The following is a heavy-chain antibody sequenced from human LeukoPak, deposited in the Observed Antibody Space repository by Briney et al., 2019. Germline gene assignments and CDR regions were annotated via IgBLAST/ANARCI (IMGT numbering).Heavy chain of an antibody. D-gene: IGHD3-22*01. V-gene: IGHV3-9*01. J-gene: IGHJ6*02. CDR1: GFTFDDYA. Sequence: GGSLRLSCAASGFTFDDYAMHWVRHAQGKGLEWVSGISWNSGSIGYADSVKGRFTISRDNAKNSLYLQMNSLRAEDTALYYCATKAPYYYDSSGRYYGMDVWGQGTTVTVSS. CDR3: ATKAPYYYDSSGRYYGMDV. CDR2: ISWNSGSI.